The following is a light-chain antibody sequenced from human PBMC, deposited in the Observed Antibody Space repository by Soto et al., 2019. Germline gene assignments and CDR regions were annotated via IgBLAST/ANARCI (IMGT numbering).Light chain of an antibody. CDR2: GAS. Sequence: EIVMTQSPATLSVSPGERATLSCRASQSVNSNLAWYQQKPGQAPRLLIYGASPSATGIPARFSGSGSETEFTLTISSLQSEDFAVYYCQQYNNWWTFGQGTKVEIK. V-gene: IGKV3-15*01. J-gene: IGKJ1*01. CDR1: QSVNSN. CDR3: QQYNNWWT.